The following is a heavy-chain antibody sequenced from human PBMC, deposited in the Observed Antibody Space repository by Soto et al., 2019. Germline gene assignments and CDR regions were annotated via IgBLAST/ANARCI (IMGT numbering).Heavy chain of an antibody. D-gene: IGHD5-18*01. V-gene: IGHV4-59*01. CDR1: GGSISNYY. CDR3: ARKGYNYDY. CDR2: IFYSGST. J-gene: IGHJ4*02. Sequence: SETLSLTFNVSGGSISNYYWSWIRQPPGKGLEWIGYIFYSGSTNYNPSLKSRVTISVDTSKNQFSLKLSSVTAADTAVYYCARKGYNYDYWGQGTLVTVSS.